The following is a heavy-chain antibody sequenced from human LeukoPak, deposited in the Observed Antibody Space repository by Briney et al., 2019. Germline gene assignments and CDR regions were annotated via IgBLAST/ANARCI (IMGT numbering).Heavy chain of an antibody. CDR2: ISYDGSNK. V-gene: IGHV3-30*03. Sequence: PGGSLRLSCAASGFTFSSYGMHWVRQAPGKGLEWVAVISYDGSNKYYADSVKGRFTISRDNSKNTLYLQMNSLRAEDTAVYYCASYDSSGNFDYWGQGTLVTVSS. J-gene: IGHJ4*02. CDR3: ASYDSSGNFDY. D-gene: IGHD3-22*01. CDR1: GFTFSSYG.